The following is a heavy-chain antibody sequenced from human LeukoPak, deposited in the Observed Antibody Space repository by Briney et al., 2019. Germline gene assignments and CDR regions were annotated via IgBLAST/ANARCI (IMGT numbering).Heavy chain of an antibody. D-gene: IGHD1-26*01. CDR1: GGSISSGSYY. CDR3: ARLYSGTDH. J-gene: IGHJ4*02. CDR2: IYTSGSS. V-gene: IGHV4-61*02. Sequence: SETLSLTCTVSGGSISSGSYYWSWIRQPAGKGLEWIGRIYTSGSSYYNPSLKSRVTISVDTSKNQFSLKLSSVTAADTAVYYCARLYSGTDHWGQGTLVTVSS.